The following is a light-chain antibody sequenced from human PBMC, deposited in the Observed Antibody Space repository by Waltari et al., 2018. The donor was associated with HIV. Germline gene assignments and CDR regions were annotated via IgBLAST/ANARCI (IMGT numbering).Light chain of an antibody. J-gene: IGKJ4*01. V-gene: IGKV3-11*01. CDR1: QSVSSY. CDR2: DAS. CDR3: QHRSSWPPLT. Sequence: EIVFTQSPATLSLSPGARATPSCRASQSVSSYLAWYQQKPGQAPRLLIYDASNRATGIPARFSGSGSGTDFTLTISSLEPEDFAFYYCQHRSSWPPLTFGGGTKVEIK.